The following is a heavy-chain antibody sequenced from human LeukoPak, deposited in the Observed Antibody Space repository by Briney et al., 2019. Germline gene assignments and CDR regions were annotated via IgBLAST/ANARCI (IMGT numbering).Heavy chain of an antibody. Sequence: GGSLRLSCAASGGTFSSYAISWVRQAPGQGLEWMGGIIPIFGTANYAQKFQGRVSITADESTSTAYMELSSLRSEDTAVYYCAREGSGSYIRYHYYFDYWGQGTLVTVSS. V-gene: IGHV1-69*01. CDR1: GGTFSSYA. CDR2: IIPIFGTA. D-gene: IGHD3-10*01. CDR3: AREGSGSYIRYHYYFDY. J-gene: IGHJ4*02.